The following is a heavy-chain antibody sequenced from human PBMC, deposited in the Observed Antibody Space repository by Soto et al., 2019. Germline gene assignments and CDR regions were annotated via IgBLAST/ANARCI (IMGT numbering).Heavy chain of an antibody. Sequence: GGSLRLSCSASGFTFSTYAMSWVRQAPGKGLEWVSAITGTGSTTYYSTSLKTRLTISKDTSKNQVVLTMTNMDPVDTATYYCARIRRYSSSWYSALVPDYWGQGTLVTVSS. CDR3: ARIRRYSSSWYSALVPDY. J-gene: IGHJ4*02. V-gene: IGHV3-23*01. CDR1: GFTFSTYA. D-gene: IGHD6-13*01. CDR2: ITGTGSTT.